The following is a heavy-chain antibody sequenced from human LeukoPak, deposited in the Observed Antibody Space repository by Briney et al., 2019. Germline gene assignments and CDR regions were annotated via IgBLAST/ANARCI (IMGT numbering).Heavy chain of an antibody. J-gene: IGHJ4*02. V-gene: IGHV1-3*01. D-gene: IGHD3-9*01. CDR3: ARGYYDLLTGHVVTYYFDY. Sequence: ASVKVSCEASGYIFSNYAIHWVRQAPGQRLEWMGWINAANGKTNYSRKFQGRATLTRDTSASTAYMELSSLRSEDTAVYYCARGYYDLLTGHVVTYYFDYWGQGTLVTVSS. CDR1: GYIFSNYA. CDR2: INAANGKT.